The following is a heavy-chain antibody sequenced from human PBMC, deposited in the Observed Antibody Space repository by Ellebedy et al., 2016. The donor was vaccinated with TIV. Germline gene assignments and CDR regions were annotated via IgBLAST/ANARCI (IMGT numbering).Heavy chain of an antibody. CDR2: ISSSGRNI. Sequence: GGSLRLXXAASGFTFTNSAMHWVRQAPGKGLEWVSSISSSGRNIDHADSLKGRFSISRDNAKNLLYLQMNSLRAEDTAVYYCARRLYGPGAFDIWGLGTMVIVSS. CDR3: ARRLYGPGAFDI. D-gene: IGHD3-10*01. V-gene: IGHV3-21*01. CDR1: GFTFTNSA. J-gene: IGHJ3*02.